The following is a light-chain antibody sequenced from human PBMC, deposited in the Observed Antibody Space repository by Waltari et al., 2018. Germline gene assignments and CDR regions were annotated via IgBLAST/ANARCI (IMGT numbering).Light chain of an antibody. Sequence: EIVMTQSPATLSVSPGERATLSCRASQSVSSNLAWYQQKPGQAPRLLIYGASTRATGIHARFSGSGSGTEFTLTISSLQSEDFAVYYCQQYNNWPPGVTFGPGTKVDIK. CDR2: GAS. CDR3: QQYNNWPPGVT. CDR1: QSVSSN. V-gene: IGKV3-15*01. J-gene: IGKJ3*01.